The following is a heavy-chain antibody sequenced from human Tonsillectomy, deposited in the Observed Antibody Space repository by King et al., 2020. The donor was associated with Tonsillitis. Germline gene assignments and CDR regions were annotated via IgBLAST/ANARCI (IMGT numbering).Heavy chain of an antibody. V-gene: IGHV4-59*01. J-gene: IGHJ2*01. CDR3: ARGYTYYYDSSGYRYFDL. Sequence: VQLQESGPGLVKPSETLSLTCTVSGGSISSYYWSWIRQPPGKGLEWIGYIYYSGSTNYNPSLKSRVTISVDTSKTQFSLKLSSVTAADTAVYYCARGYTYYYDSSGYRYFDLWGRGTLVTVSS. D-gene: IGHD3-22*01. CDR2: IYYSGST. CDR1: GGSISSYY.